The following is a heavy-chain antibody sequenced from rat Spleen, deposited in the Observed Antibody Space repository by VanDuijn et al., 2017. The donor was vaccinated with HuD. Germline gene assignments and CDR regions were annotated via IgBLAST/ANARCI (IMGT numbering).Heavy chain of an antibody. J-gene: IGHJ4*01. CDR1: GFTFSDYY. V-gene: IGHV5-29*01. Sequence: EVQLVESDGGLVQPGRSLKLSCAASGFTFSDYYMAWVRQAPTKGLEWVATINYDGSSTYYRDSVKGRFTISRDDSQSMVYLQMDSLRSEDTATYYCARPHSSHYVMDAWGQGASVTVSS. CDR3: ARPHSSHYVMDA. CDR2: INYDGSST. D-gene: IGHD1-8*01.